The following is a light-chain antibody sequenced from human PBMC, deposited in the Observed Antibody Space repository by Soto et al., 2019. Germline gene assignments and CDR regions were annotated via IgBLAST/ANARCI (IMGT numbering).Light chain of an antibody. V-gene: IGKV3-15*01. CDR1: QNINDN. Sequence: EIVMTQYPDTLSVSPGERATLSCRASQNINDNLAWFQQKPGQVPRLLIIGASTTATGVPARFSGSGSGTEFTLTISGLQSEDFAVYYCQQYNDWPPFTFGPGNRVDVK. J-gene: IGKJ3*01. CDR3: QQYNDWPPFT. CDR2: GAS.